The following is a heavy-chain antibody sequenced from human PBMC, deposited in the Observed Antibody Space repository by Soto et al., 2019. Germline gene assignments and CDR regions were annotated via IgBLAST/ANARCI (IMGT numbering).Heavy chain of an antibody. V-gene: IGHV3-7*01. CDR1: GFTFSSYW. Sequence: EVQLVESGGGLVQPGGSLRLSCAASGFTFSSYWMSWVRQAPGKGLEWVANIKQDGSEKYYVDSVKGRFTISRDNAKNSLYLQMNSLRAEDTAVYYCARDAATVERFIAVAGYYFDYWGQGTLVTVSS. J-gene: IGHJ4*02. D-gene: IGHD6-19*01. CDR2: IKQDGSEK. CDR3: ARDAATVERFIAVAGYYFDY.